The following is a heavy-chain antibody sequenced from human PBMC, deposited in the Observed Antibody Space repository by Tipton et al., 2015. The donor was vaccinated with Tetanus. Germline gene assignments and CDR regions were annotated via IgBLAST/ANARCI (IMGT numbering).Heavy chain of an antibody. CDR3: ARDQGGGRVVRLNWLDP. J-gene: IGHJ5*02. V-gene: IGHV4-31*03. CDR2: IYYSGDT. D-gene: IGHD6-6*01. Sequence: TLSLTCTVSGDSISRGGYFWNWIRPRPGKGPGWIGYIYYSGDTYYNPSLKSRVSMSVDTSKNQFSLNLTSVTAADTAVYYCARDQGGGRVVRLNWLDPWGQGTLVTVSS. CDR1: GDSISRGGYF.